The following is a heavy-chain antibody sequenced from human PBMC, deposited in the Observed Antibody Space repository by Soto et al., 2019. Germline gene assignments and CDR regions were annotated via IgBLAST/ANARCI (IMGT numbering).Heavy chain of an antibody. CDR1: GGSINSGGYY. D-gene: IGHD6-13*01. Sequence: SETLSLTCTVSGGSINSGGYYWSWIRQHPGTGLEWIGYIYYSGSTYYNPSLKSRVTISVDTSKNQFSLKLSSVTAADTAVYYCARTHSSSWYPFDYWGQGTLVTVSS. J-gene: IGHJ4*02. CDR2: IYYSGST. V-gene: IGHV4-31*03. CDR3: ARTHSSSWYPFDY.